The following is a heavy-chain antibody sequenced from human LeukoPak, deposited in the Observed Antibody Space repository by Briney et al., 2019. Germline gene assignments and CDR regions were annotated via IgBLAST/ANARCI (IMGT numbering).Heavy chain of an antibody. CDR3: ARAITPPFDWFHWFDP. J-gene: IGHJ5*02. Sequence: PSETLSLTCTVSGGSLSSNSYSWGWIRRPPGKGLEWIVSVYYSGNTYYNPCLKSRVTISVDTSKNQFSLQLSSVTAADTALYYCARAITPPFDWFHWFDPWGEGTLVTVS. D-gene: IGHD3-9*01. CDR2: VYYSGNT. CDR1: GGSLSSNSYS. V-gene: IGHV4-39*07.